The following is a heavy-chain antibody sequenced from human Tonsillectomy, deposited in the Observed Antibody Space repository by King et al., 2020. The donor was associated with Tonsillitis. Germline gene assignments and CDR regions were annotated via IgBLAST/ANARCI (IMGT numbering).Heavy chain of an antibody. Sequence: EVQLVESGGGVVQPGRSLRLSCAASGFTFSIYAMNWVRQTPGKGLEGVSYISTISTRYYADSVKGRFTISRDNAKNSLYLQMNSLRAEDTAVYYCARGGPPGYYYGMDVWGQGTTVTVSS. CDR2: ISTISTR. V-gene: IGHV3-48*04. CDR1: GFTFSIYA. D-gene: IGHD3-16*01. CDR3: ARGGPPGYYYGMDV. J-gene: IGHJ6*02.